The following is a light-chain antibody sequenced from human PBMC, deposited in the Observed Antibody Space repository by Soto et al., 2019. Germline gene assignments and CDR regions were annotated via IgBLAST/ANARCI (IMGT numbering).Light chain of an antibody. CDR1: ESVSTN. J-gene: IGKJ5*01. CDR3: QHYNNWPLT. CDR2: GAS. V-gene: IGKV3-15*01. Sequence: EIEMTQSPATLSLAPGERVTLSCRASESVSTNLAWYQQKAGQAPRLLIYGASTRATGIPARFSGSGSGTEFTLTISSLQSEDFAVYYCQHYNNWPLTFGPGTRLEIK.